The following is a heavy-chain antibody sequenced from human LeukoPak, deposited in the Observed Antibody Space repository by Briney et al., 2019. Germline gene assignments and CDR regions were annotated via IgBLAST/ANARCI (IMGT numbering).Heavy chain of an antibody. D-gene: IGHD2-2*02. CDR1: GGTFSSYA. CDR2: IIPIFGTA. J-gene: IGHJ6*03. V-gene: IGHV1-69*01. CDR3: ARACSSTSCYNSYYYYYMDV. Sequence: GASVKVSCKASGGTFSSYAISWVRQAPGQGLEWMGGIIPIFGTANYAQKFQGRVTITADESTSTAYMELSSLGSEDTAVYYCARACSSTSCYNSYYYYYMDVWGKGTTVTVPS.